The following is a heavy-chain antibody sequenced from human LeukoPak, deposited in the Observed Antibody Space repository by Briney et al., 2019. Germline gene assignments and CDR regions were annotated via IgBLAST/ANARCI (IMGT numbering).Heavy chain of an antibody. J-gene: IGHJ4*02. CDR1: GFTFSSYG. V-gene: IGHV3-30*03. Sequence: GGSLRLSCAASGFTFSSYGMHWVRQAPGKGLEWVAVISYDGSNKYYADSVKGRFTISRDNSKNTLYLQMNSLRAEDTAVYYCVRGGGASGSFCWGQGTLVTVSS. D-gene: IGHD3-10*01. CDR3: VRGGGASGSFC. CDR2: ISYDGSNK.